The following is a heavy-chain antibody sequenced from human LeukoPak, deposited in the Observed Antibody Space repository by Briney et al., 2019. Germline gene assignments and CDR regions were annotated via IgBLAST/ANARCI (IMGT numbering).Heavy chain of an antibody. Sequence: SETLSLTCSVSGGXMSNYYCSWIRQPPGKGLEWIGYMHHSGSTKHNPYLKSRVTISVDTSKSQFSLKLSSVTAADTAVYYCARHAAVEGSSGWSPLWWFDPWGQGTLVTVSS. V-gene: IGHV4-59*08. CDR2: MHHSGST. CDR1: GGXMSNYY. J-gene: IGHJ5*02. CDR3: ARHAAVEGSSGWSPLWWFDP. D-gene: IGHD6-19*01.